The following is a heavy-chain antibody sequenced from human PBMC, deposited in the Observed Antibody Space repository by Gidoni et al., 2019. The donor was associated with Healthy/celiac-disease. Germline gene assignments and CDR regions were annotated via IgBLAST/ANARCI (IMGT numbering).Heavy chain of an antibody. CDR1: GFTFSRYG. CDR2: ISYDGSNK. Sequence: QVQLVESGGGVVQPGRSLRLSCAASGFTFSRYGMPWVRQAPGKGLEWVAVISYDGSNKYYADSVKGRFTISRDNSKNTLYLQMNSLRAEDTAVYYCAKDGYIVVVPAAIKAPPGWYFDLWGRGTLVTVSS. D-gene: IGHD2-2*01. CDR3: AKDGYIVVVPAAIKAPPGWYFDL. J-gene: IGHJ2*01. V-gene: IGHV3-30*18.